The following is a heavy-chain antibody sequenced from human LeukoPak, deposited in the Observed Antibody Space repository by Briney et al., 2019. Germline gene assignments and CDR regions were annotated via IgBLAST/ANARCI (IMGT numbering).Heavy chain of an antibody. Sequence: ASVKVSCKASGGTFSSYAISWVRQAPGQGLEWMGGIIPIFGTANYAQKFQGRVTITADESTSTAYMELSSLRSEDTAVYYCARGGHGTSVAVAGTGDYWGQGTLVTVSS. CDR2: IIPIFGTA. D-gene: IGHD6-19*01. CDR1: GGTFSSYA. CDR3: ARGGHGTSVAVAGTGDY. V-gene: IGHV1-69*13. J-gene: IGHJ4*02.